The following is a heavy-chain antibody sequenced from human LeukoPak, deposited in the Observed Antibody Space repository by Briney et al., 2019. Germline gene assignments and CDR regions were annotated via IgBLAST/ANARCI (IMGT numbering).Heavy chain of an antibody. CDR3: AKITIFGVVSSPFDY. Sequence: PGGSLRLSCAASGFTFSSYGMHWVRRAPGKGLEWGAVISYDGSNKYYADSVKGRFTISRDNSKNTLYLQMNSLRAEDTAVYYCAKITIFGVVSSPFDYWGQGTLVTVSS. D-gene: IGHD3-3*01. V-gene: IGHV3-30*18. CDR2: ISYDGSNK. CDR1: GFTFSSYG. J-gene: IGHJ4*02.